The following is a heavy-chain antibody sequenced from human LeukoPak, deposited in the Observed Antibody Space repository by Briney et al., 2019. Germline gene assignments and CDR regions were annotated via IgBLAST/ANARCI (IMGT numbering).Heavy chain of an antibody. Sequence: SETLSLTCTVSGGSISSCYWSWIRQPPGKGLEWIGYIYYSGSTNYNPSLKSRVTISVDTSKNQFSLKLSSVTAADTAVYYCAGYYRNYYYGMDVWGQGTTVTVSS. J-gene: IGHJ6*02. CDR3: AGYYRNYYYGMDV. CDR1: GGSISSCY. V-gene: IGHV4-59*01. CDR2: IYYSGST. D-gene: IGHD4-4*01.